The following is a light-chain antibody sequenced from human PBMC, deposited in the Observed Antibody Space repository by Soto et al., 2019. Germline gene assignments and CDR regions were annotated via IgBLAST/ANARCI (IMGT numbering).Light chain of an antibody. CDR1: SSDVGGYDF. J-gene: IGLJ1*01. CDR2: DVN. Sequence: QSALTQPRSVSGSPRQSVTISCTGTSSDVGGYDFVSWYQQHPGKAPKFIIYDVNKRPSGVPDRFSGSKSGNTASLTISGLQAEDEADYYCCSYAGSYSVVFGTGTEVTVL. V-gene: IGLV2-11*01. CDR3: CSYAGSYSVV.